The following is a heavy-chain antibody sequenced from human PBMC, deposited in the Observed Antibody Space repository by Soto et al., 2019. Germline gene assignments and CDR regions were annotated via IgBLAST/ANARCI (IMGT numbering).Heavy chain of an antibody. D-gene: IGHD1-1*01. CDR1: GFTFSSYA. J-gene: IGHJ6*02. CDR3: ARDGAIEMATTTGYYYYGMDV. Sequence: PGGSLRLSCAASGFTFSSYAMHWVRQAPGKGLEWVAVISYDGSNKYYADSVKGRFTISRDNSKNTLYLQMNSLRAEDTAVYYCARDGAIEMATTTGYYYYGMDVWGQGTTVTVSS. V-gene: IGHV3-30-3*01. CDR2: ISYDGSNK.